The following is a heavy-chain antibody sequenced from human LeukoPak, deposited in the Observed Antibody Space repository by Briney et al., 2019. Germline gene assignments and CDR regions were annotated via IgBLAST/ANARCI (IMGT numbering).Heavy chain of an antibody. CDR3: ARDQAVAYYYDSSGYYPQEFDP. J-gene: IGHJ5*02. CDR1: GYTFTSYY. V-gene: IGHV1-46*01. CDR2: ISPSGGST. Sequence: ASVKVSCKASGYTFTSYYMHWVRQAPGQGLEWMGIISPSGGSTSYAQKFQGRVTMTRDTSTSTVYMELSSLRSEDTAVYYCARDQAVAYYYDSSGYYPQEFDPWGQGTLVTVSS. D-gene: IGHD3-22*01.